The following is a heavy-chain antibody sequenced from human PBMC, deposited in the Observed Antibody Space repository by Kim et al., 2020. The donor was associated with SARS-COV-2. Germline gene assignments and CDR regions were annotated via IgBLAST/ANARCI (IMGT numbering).Heavy chain of an antibody. V-gene: IGHV4-59*02. Sequence: SETLSLTCTVSGDPVYGSYWSWIRQPPGKGLEWIGLFSYSGTLLYNPSLKSRATMSMDRSKNQVFLKLTSVTATDTAFYYCAKVARGGGPSKGWFDPWGQGTLVIVSS. CDR2: FSYSGTL. J-gene: IGHJ5*02. D-gene: IGHD2-15*01. CDR3: AKVARGGGPSKGWFDP. CDR1: GDPVYGSY.